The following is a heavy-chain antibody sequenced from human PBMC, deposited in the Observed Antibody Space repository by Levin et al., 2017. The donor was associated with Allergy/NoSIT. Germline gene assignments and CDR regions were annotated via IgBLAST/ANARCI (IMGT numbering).Heavy chain of an antibody. CDR1: GGSVSSGTYY. CDR2: INYRGGT. D-gene: IGHD5/OR15-5a*01. CDR3: ARNRIIVSGGNDYYYGMDV. J-gene: IGHJ6*02. Sequence: SETLSLTCSVSGGSVSSGTYYWSWIRRPPGKGLEWIGYINYRGGTKYNPPLESRVTISVDTSKNEFSLKVTSVTAADTAVYYCARNRIIVSGGNDYYYGMDVWGQGTTVTVSS. V-gene: IGHV4-61*01.